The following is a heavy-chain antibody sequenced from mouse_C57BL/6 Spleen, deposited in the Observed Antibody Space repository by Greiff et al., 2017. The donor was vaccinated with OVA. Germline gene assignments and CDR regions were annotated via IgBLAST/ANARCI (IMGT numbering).Heavy chain of an antibody. Sequence: QVQLQQPGAELVRPGSSVKLSCKASGYTFTSYWMDWVKQRPGQGLEWIGNIYPSDSETHYNQKFKDKATLTVDKSSSTAYMQLSSLTSEDAAVDYCAISYYGSSLAYWGQGTLVTVSA. D-gene: IGHD1-1*01. CDR1: GYTFTSYW. CDR2: IYPSDSET. CDR3: AISYYGSSLAY. J-gene: IGHJ3*01. V-gene: IGHV1-61*01.